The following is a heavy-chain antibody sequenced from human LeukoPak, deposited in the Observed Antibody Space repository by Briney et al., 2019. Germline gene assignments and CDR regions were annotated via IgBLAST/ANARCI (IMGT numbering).Heavy chain of an antibody. Sequence: GASVKVSCKASGGTFSSYAISWVRQAPGQGLEWMGGIIPIFGTANYAQKFQGRVTITADKSTSTAYMELSSLRSEDTAVYYCARDLGHDILASVFDYWGQGTLVTVSS. V-gene: IGHV1-69*06. CDR2: IIPIFGTA. D-gene: IGHD3-9*01. CDR3: ARDLGHDILASVFDY. J-gene: IGHJ4*02. CDR1: GGTFSSYA.